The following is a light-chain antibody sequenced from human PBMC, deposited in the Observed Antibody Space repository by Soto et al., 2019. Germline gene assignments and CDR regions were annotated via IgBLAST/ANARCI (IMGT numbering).Light chain of an antibody. CDR3: SSYTTSSTVV. J-gene: IGLJ3*02. V-gene: IGLV2-14*01. Sequence: QSALTQPASVSGSPGQSITISCAGTGGDVGAYNYVSWYQQHPGKAPKLMIYEVFRRPSGISNRFSGSKSGNTASLTISTLQDEEEPESYCSSYTTSSTVVFGGGTKVTVL. CDR2: EVF. CDR1: GGDVGAYNY.